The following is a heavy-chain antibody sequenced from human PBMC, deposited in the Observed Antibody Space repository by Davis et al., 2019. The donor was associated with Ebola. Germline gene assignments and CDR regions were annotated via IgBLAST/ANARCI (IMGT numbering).Heavy chain of an antibody. D-gene: IGHD2-21*02. Sequence: PGGSLRLSCAASGFAFSRNWMHWVRQVPGKGLVWVSRINSDGRRANYADSVQGRFTISRDNTKNTVSLQMNRLRAEDTGVYYCATTLEPIYCGGDCSFLSYYYYGMDVWGKGTTVTVSS. V-gene: IGHV3-74*01. CDR1: GFAFSRNW. J-gene: IGHJ6*04. CDR2: INSDGRRA. CDR3: ATTLEPIYCGGDCSFLSYYYYGMDV.